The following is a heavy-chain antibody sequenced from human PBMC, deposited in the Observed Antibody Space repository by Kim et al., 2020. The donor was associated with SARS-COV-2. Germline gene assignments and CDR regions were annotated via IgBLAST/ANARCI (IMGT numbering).Heavy chain of an antibody. J-gene: IGHJ3*02. CDR2: MNPNTGNI. D-gene: IGHD3-10*01. CDR3: ARRITLDAGAYDAFDN. CDR1: GYIFTSYT. V-gene: IGHV1-8*01. Sequence: ASVKVSCKASGYIFTSYTLHWMRQAPGQGLEWMGWMNPNTGNIRYPQKFQGRLAMTSDPSISTAYMELNSLTSEDTAVYYCARRITLDAGAYDAFDNWGQGTVVTVSS.